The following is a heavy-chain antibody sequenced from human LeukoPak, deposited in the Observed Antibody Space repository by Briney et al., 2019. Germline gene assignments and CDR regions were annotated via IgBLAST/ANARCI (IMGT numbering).Heavy chain of an antibody. CDR3: ARDLGSSSWYWFDP. Sequence: GGSLRLSCAASGFTFSSYSMIWVRQAPGKALEWVSSISSSGSYIYYADSVKGRFTISRDNDKHSLYLNINTLRAEDRGVYYCARDLGSSSWYWFDPWGQGTLVTVSS. CDR1: GFTFSSYS. V-gene: IGHV3-21*01. D-gene: IGHD6-13*01. CDR2: ISSSGSYI. J-gene: IGHJ5*02.